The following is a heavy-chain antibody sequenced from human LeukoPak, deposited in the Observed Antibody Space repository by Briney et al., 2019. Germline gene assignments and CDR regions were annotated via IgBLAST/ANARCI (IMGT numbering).Heavy chain of an antibody. CDR2: INPDTGAT. CDR1: GYTFTAYY. Sequence: ASVKVSCKASGYTFTAYYMHWVRQAPGQGLEWMGWINPDTGATDYSQIFQGRVTMTRDTSISTAYMELTRLTSDDTAVYYCARVRSELGPFDYWGQGTLVTVSS. V-gene: IGHV1-2*02. CDR3: ARVRSELGPFDY. D-gene: IGHD7-27*01. J-gene: IGHJ4*02.